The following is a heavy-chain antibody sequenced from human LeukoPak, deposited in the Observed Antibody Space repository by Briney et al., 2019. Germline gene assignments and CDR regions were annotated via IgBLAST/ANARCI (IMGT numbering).Heavy chain of an antibody. CDR2: IYHSGTT. V-gene: IGHV4-31*03. D-gene: IGHD1-26*01. J-gene: IGHJ4*02. CDR1: SGSISSYDYY. CDR3: ARYSGNYRFFDY. Sequence: SETLSLTCTVSSGSISSYDYYWTWSRQHPGRVLEWIRYIYHSGTTYYNPSLKSRLTISVDTSENQFSLKLTAVTAADSAMYYCARYSGNYRFFDYWGPGTLVTVSS.